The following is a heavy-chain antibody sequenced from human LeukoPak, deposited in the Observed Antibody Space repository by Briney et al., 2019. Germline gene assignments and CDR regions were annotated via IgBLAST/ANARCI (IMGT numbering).Heavy chain of an antibody. CDR1: GITFSSYA. CDR3: AKRSMIVVDLPYDY. Sequence: GGSLRLSCAASGITFSSYAMSWVRQAPGKGLEWVSAISGSGGSTYYADSVKGRFTISRDNSKNTLYLQMNSLRAEDTAVYYCAKRSMIVVDLPYDYWGQGTLVTVSS. J-gene: IGHJ4*02. D-gene: IGHD3-22*01. V-gene: IGHV3-23*01. CDR2: ISGSGGST.